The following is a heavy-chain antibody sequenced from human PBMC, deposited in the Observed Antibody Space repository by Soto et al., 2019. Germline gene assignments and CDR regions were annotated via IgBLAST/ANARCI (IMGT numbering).Heavy chain of an antibody. CDR3: TTHPPPTITIFGVVFFDY. CDR2: IKSKTDGGTT. J-gene: IGHJ4*02. CDR1: GFTFSNAW. V-gene: IGHV3-15*01. Sequence: GGSLRLSCAASGFTFSNAWMSWVRQAPGKGLEWVGRIKSKTDGGTTDYAAPVKGRFTISRDDSKNTLYLQMNSLKTEDTAVYYCTTHPPPTITIFGVVFFDYWGQGTLVTVSS. D-gene: IGHD3-3*01.